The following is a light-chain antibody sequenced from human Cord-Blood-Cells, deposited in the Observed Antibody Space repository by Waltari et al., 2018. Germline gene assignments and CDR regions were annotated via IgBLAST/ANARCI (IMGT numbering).Light chain of an antibody. CDR2: GAS. V-gene: IGKV3-20*01. Sequence: VLTQSPGPLSSSPGERATLPCRARQSVSSSYLAWYQQKPGQAPRLLIYGASSRATGIPDRFSGSGSGTDFTLTISRLEPEDFAVYYCQQYGSSPPYTFGQGTKLEIK. CDR1: QSVSSSY. J-gene: IGKJ2*01. CDR3: QQYGSSPPYT.